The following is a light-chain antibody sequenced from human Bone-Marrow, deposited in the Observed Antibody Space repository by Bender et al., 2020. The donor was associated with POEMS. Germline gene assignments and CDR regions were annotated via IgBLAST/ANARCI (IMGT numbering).Light chain of an antibody. CDR1: SSDVGPYNL. J-gene: IGLJ2*01. V-gene: IGLV2-23*02. CDR3: GSYGGKNNLI. Sequence: QSALTQPASVSGSPGQSITISCTATSSDVGPYNLVSWYQQHPGKAPKLIIYDVSNRPSGVSNRFSGSKSGNTASLTGSGLQPEDEADYFCGSYGGKNNLIFGGGTKLTVL. CDR2: DVS.